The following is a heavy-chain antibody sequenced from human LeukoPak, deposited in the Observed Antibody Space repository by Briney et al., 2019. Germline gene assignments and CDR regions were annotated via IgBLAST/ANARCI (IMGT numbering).Heavy chain of an antibody. D-gene: IGHD3-9*01. CDR3: AREDYDILTGYSDAFDI. Sequence: GGSLRLSCAASGFTFSRYWIHWVRQAPGKGLEWVAVILYDGSNKYYADSVKGRFTISRDNSKNTLYLQMNSLRAEDTAVYYCAREDYDILTGYSDAFDIWGQGTMVTVSS. J-gene: IGHJ3*02. CDR1: GFTFSRYW. V-gene: IGHV3-30-3*01. CDR2: ILYDGSNK.